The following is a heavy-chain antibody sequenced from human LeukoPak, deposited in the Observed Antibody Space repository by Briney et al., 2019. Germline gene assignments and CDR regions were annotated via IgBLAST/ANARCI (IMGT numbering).Heavy chain of an antibody. J-gene: IGHJ4*02. D-gene: IGHD4-17*01. CDR3: ARNGYYSADY. CDR1: GGFISNGNW. Sequence: PSETLSLTCGVSGGFISNGNWWSWVRQSPGKGLEWIGEIHRSGSTNCNPSLKSRITISVDKSKNQFSLMLTSVTAADTAVYYCARNGYYSADYWGQGTLVTVSS. V-gene: IGHV4-4*02. CDR2: IHRSGST.